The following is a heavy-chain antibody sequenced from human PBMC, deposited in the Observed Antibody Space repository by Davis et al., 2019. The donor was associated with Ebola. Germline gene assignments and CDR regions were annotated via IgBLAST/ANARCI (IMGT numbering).Heavy chain of an antibody. D-gene: IGHD6-13*01. CDR3: ARWPGIAAEWIDY. CDR1: GGSFSGYY. Sequence: SQTLSLTCAVYGGSFSGYYWSWIRQHPGKGLEWIGYIYYSGSTYYNPSLKSRVTISVDTSKNQFSLKLSSVTAADTAVYYCARWPGIAAEWIDYWGQGTLVTVSS. CDR2: IYYSGST. V-gene: IGHV4-31*02. J-gene: IGHJ4*02.